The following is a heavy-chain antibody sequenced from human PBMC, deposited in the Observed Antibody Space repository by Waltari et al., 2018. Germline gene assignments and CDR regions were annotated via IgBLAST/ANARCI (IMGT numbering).Heavy chain of an antibody. V-gene: IGHV3-53*01. CDR2: IYSGGST. CDR3: ARARRVAATPFGG. CDR1: GFTVSRNY. Sequence: EVQLVESGGGLIQPGGSLRLSCAASGFTVSRNYMSWVRQAPGKGLEWVSVIYSGGSTYYADSVKGRFTISRDNSKNTLYLQMNSLRAEDTAVYYCARARRVAATPFGGWGQGTLVTVSS. J-gene: IGHJ4*02. D-gene: IGHD2-15*01.